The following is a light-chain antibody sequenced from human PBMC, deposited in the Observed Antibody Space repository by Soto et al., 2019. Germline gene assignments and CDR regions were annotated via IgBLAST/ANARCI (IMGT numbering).Light chain of an antibody. CDR1: QGISSF. CDR2: AAS. J-gene: IGKJ4*01. V-gene: IGKV1-9*01. CDR3: QQVESYPST. Sequence: IQLTQTPSSLSASVGDRVTITCRASQGISSFLAWYQQKPGKAPKLLVYAASSLQSGVPSRFSGSGFGTDFTLTITSLQPEDFATYYCQQVESYPSTFGGGTKVEMK.